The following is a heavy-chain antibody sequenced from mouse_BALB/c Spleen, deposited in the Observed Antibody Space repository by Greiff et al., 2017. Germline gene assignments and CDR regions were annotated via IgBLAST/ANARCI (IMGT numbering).Heavy chain of an antibody. CDR2: ISSGGSYT. D-gene: IGHD2-1*01. CDR1: GFTFSSYA. J-gene: IGHJ4*01. Sequence: VQLKESGGGLVKPGGSLKLSCAASGFTFSSYAMSWVRQTPEKRLEWVATISSGGSYTYYPDSVKGRFTISRDNAKNTLYLQMSSLRSEDTAMYYCARGYGNYGAMDYWGQGTSVTVSS. V-gene: IGHV5-9-3*01. CDR3: ARGYGNYGAMDY.